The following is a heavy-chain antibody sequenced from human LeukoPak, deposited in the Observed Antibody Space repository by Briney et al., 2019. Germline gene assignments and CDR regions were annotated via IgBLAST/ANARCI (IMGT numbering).Heavy chain of an antibody. Sequence: GASVKVSCKVSRYTLTELSMHWVRQAPGKGLEWMGGFDPEDGETIYAQKFQGRVTMTRDTSTRTVYMEVNSLRSEDTAVYYCARQGTYSSAIGMGYWGQGTLVTVSS. CDR2: FDPEDGET. D-gene: IGHD6-19*01. CDR1: RYTLTELS. J-gene: IGHJ4*02. CDR3: ARQGTYSSAIGMGY. V-gene: IGHV1-24*01.